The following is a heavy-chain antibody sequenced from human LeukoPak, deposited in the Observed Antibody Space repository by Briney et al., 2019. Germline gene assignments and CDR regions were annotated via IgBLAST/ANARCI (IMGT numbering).Heavy chain of an antibody. Sequence: GGSLRLSCAASGFTFSSYAMSWVRQAPGKGLEWVSAISGSGGSTYYADSVKGRFTISRDNSKNTLYLQMNSLRAEDTAVYYCAKGRSQPYGSGSYGDWGQGTLVTVSS. J-gene: IGHJ4*02. D-gene: IGHD3-10*01. V-gene: IGHV3-23*01. CDR1: GFTFSSYA. CDR3: AKGRSQPYGSGSYGD. CDR2: ISGSGGST.